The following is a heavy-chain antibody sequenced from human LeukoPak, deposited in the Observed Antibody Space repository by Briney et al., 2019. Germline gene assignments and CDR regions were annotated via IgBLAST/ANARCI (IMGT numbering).Heavy chain of an antibody. CDR1: GGSFSGYY. J-gene: IGHJ4*02. D-gene: IGHD1-1*01. Sequence: SETLSLTCAVYGGSFSGYYWSSIRQPPGKGLEWIGEINHSGSTNYNPSLKSRVTISVDTSKNQFSLKLSSVTAADTAVYYCARAVPTRNYFDYWGQGTLVTVSS. CDR3: ARAVPTRNYFDY. CDR2: INHSGST. V-gene: IGHV4-34*01.